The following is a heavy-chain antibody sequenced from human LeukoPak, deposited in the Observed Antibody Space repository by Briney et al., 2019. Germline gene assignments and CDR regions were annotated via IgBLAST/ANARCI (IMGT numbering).Heavy chain of an antibody. J-gene: IGHJ5*02. CDR1: GGSFSGYY. V-gene: IGHV4-34*01. Sequence: PSETLSLTCAVYGGSFSGYYWSWIRQPPGKGLEWIGEINHSGSANYNPALKSRVTISVDTSKNQFSLKLNSVTAADTAVYYCARQWPNWFDPWGQGTLVTVSS. D-gene: IGHD2-8*01. CDR3: ARQWPNWFDP. CDR2: INHSGSA.